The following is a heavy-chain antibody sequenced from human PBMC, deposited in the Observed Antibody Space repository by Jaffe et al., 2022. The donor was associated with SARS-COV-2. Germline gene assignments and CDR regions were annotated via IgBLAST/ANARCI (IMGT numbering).Heavy chain of an antibody. D-gene: IGHD4-17*01. CDR1: GGTFSSYA. CDR3: ARAGNGAPLNYYYYMDV. V-gene: IGHV1-69*01. CDR2: IIPIFGTA. Sequence: QVQLVQSGAEVKKPGSSVKVSCKASGGTFSSYAISWVRQAPGQGLEWMGGIIPIFGTANYAQKFQGRVTITADESTSTAYMELSSLRSEDTAVYYCARAGNGAPLNYYYYMDVWGKGTTVTVSS. J-gene: IGHJ6*03.